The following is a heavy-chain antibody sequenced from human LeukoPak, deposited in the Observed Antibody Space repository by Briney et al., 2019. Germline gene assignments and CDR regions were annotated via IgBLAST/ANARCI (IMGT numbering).Heavy chain of an antibody. V-gene: IGHV3-30*02. CDR1: GFTFSSYG. CDR2: IRYDGSNK. D-gene: IGHD6-19*01. CDR3: ASRQWLVSSFDY. J-gene: IGHJ4*02. Sequence: GGSVRLSCAASGFTFSSYGMHWVRQAPGKGLEWVAFIRYDGSNKYYVDSVKGRFTISRDNSKNTLYLQMNSLRAEDTAVYYCASRQWLVSSFDYWGQGTLVTVSS.